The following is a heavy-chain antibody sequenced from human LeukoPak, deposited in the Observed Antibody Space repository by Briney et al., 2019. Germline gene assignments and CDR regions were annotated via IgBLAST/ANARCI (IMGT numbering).Heavy chain of an antibody. V-gene: IGHV4-61*02. CDR3: ARTPYYYGSGSYRGAFDI. D-gene: IGHD3-10*01. CDR1: GGSISSGSYY. J-gene: IGHJ3*02. CDR2: IYTSGST. Sequence: PSETLSLTCTVSGGSISSGSYYWSWIRQPAGKGLEWIGRIYTSGSTNYNPSLKSRVTISVDTSKNQLSLKLSSVTAADTAVYYCARTPYYYGSGSYRGAFDIWGQGTMVTVSS.